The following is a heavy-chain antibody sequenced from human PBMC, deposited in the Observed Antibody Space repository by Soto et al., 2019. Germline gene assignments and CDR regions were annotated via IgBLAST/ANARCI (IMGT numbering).Heavy chain of an antibody. V-gene: IGHV2-5*02. Sequence: QITLKESGPTLVKPTQTLTLTCTFSGFSLSTRGVGVGWIRQPPGKALEWLALIYWDDDKRYSPSLKTRLTSTKDTSKNQVVLTMINMDPVDTARYSFAHIGVSRSFDFWGQGTLVTVSS. CDR1: GFSLSTRGVG. D-gene: IGHD6-6*01. J-gene: IGHJ4*02. CDR2: IYWDDDK. CDR3: AHIGVSRSFDF.